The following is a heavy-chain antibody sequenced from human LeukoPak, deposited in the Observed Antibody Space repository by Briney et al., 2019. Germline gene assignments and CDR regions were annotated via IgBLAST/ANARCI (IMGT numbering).Heavy chain of an antibody. V-gene: IGHV4-39*01. CDR1: GGSISSSSYY. Sequence: ASETLSLTCTVSGGSISSSSYYWGWIRQPPGKGLEWIGSIYYSGSTYYNPSLKSRVTISVDTSKNQFSLKLGSVTAADTAVYYCARHTYYDFWSGQFDYWGQGTLVTVSS. CDR3: ARHTYYDFWSGQFDY. J-gene: IGHJ4*02. CDR2: IYYSGST. D-gene: IGHD3-3*01.